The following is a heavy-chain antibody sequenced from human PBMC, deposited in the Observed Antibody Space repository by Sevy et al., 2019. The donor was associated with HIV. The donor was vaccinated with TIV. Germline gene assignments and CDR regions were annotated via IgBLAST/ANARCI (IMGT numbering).Heavy chain of an antibody. CDR1: GFTFGDYA. Sequence: GSLRLSCTGSGFTFGDYAVSWLRQAPGKGLEWVGFIRSKTYGGTTEYAASVKGRFTISREESKSIAYLQMNSLKTEDTAVYYCTRVQGTISAYFYFGMDVWGQGTTVTVSS. J-gene: IGHJ6*02. V-gene: IGHV3-49*03. D-gene: IGHD2-21*01. CDR2: IRSKTYGGTT. CDR3: TRVQGTISAYFYFGMDV.